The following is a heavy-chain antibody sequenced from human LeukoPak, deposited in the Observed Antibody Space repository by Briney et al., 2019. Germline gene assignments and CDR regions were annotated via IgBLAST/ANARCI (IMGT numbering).Heavy chain of an antibody. CDR2: IYYSGST. CDR1: GVSISSYY. Sequence: SETLSLTCTVSGVSISSYYWSWIRQPPGKGLEWIGYIYYSGSTNYNPSLKSRVTISVDTSKNQFSLKLSSVTAADTAVYYCARAIKRGYCTNGVCYEQFDPWGQGTLVTVSS. J-gene: IGHJ5*02. D-gene: IGHD2-8*01. V-gene: IGHV4-59*01. CDR3: ARAIKRGYCTNGVCYEQFDP.